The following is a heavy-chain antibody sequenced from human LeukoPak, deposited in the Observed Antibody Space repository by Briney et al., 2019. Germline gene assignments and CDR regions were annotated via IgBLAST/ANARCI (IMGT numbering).Heavy chain of an antibody. D-gene: IGHD6-13*01. CDR1: GFTFSSYW. J-gene: IGHJ4*02. CDR3: ARDEGIAAAGTPFDY. V-gene: IGHV3-7*01. Sequence: PGGSLRLSCAASGFTFSSYWMSWVRQAPGKGLEWAANIRQDGSEKYYVDSVKGRFTISRDNAKNSLYLQMNSLRAEDTAVYYCARDEGIAAAGTPFDYWGQGTLVTVSS. CDR2: IRQDGSEK.